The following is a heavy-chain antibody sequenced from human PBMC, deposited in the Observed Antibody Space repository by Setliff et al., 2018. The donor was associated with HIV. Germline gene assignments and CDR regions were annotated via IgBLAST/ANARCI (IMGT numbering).Heavy chain of an antibody. Sequence: GGSLRLSCAASGFIFSGYYMDWVRQAPGKGLEWVSAISSGGEIMFYADSVKGRFTISRDNSKNTLYLQMISLRADDTAVYYCAKSLLVAGNDYWGQGTLVTVSS. CDR1: GFIFSGYY. V-gene: IGHV3-23*01. J-gene: IGHJ4*02. CDR2: ISSGGEIM. CDR3: AKSLLVAGNDY. D-gene: IGHD2-8*02.